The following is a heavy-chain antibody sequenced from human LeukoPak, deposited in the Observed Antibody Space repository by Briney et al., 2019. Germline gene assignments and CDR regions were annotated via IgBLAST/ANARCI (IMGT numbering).Heavy chain of an antibody. J-gene: IGHJ3*02. D-gene: IGHD4-23*01. CDR3: AKAGRGLDGGNSAGDAFDI. Sequence: GGSLGLSCAASGFTFSSYAMSWVRQAPGKGLEWVSAISGSGGSTYYADSVKGRFTISRDNSKNTLYLQMNSLRAEDTAVYYCAKAGRGLDGGNSAGDAFDIWGQGTMVTVSS. CDR2: ISGSGGST. CDR1: GFTFSSYA. V-gene: IGHV3-23*01.